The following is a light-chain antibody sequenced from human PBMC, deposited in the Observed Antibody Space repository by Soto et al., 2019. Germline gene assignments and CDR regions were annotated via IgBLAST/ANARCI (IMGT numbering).Light chain of an antibody. V-gene: IGLV1-47*01. CDR3: AAWDDSLSVVV. CDR1: SPNIGSNY. CDR2: RNN. J-gene: IGLJ2*01. Sequence: QSALAQPPSASGTPGQRVTISCSGSSPNIGSNYVYWYQQFPGTAPKLLIYRNNQRPSGVPDRFSGSNSGTSASLAISGLRSEDEADYYCAAWDDSLSVVVFGGGTKLTVL.